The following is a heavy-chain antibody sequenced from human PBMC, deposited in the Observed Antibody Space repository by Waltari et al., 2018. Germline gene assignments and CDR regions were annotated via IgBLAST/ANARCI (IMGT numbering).Heavy chain of an antibody. D-gene: IGHD2-2*01. V-gene: IGHV4-4*07. J-gene: IGHJ6*03. CDR1: GGSISSYY. CDR2: IYTSGST. CDR3: ARELGYCSSTSCPPFYYYYYMDV. Sequence: QVQLQESGPGLVKPSETLSLTCTVSGGSISSYYWSWIRQPAGKGLEWIGRIYTSGSTNYNPSLKSRVTMSVDTSKNQFSLKLSSVTAADTAVYYCARELGYCSSTSCPPFYYYYYMDVWGKGTTVTISS.